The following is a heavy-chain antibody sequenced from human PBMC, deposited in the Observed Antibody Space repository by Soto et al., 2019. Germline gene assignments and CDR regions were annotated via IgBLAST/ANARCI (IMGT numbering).Heavy chain of an antibody. V-gene: IGHV1-24*01. CDR2: FDPEDGET. Sequence: ASVKVSCKVSGYTLTELSMHWVRQAPGKGLEWMGGFDPEDGETIYAQKFQGRVTMTGDTSTDTAYMELSSLRSEDTAVDYCARSRLTGGVGSLWWYFDYWGQGTLVTVSS. CDR1: GYTLTELS. CDR3: ARSRLTGGVGSLWWYFDY. J-gene: IGHJ4*02. D-gene: IGHD7-27*01.